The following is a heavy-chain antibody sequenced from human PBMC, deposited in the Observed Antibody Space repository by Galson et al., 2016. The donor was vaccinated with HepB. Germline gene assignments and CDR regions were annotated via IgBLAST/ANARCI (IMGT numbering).Heavy chain of an antibody. CDR1: GYSIRSGYY. CDR3: VRLPGLGGGWFDP. CDR2: INESGNN. D-gene: IGHD3-16*01. J-gene: IGHJ5*02. V-gene: IGHV4-38-2*02. Sequence: SETLSLTCTVSGYSIRSGYYWGWVRQPPGKGLEWIGSINESGNNFYNPTLKSRVTISVDTSKNKFSLSLNSVTAADTAVYYCVRLPGLGGGWFDPWGQGTLVIVSS.